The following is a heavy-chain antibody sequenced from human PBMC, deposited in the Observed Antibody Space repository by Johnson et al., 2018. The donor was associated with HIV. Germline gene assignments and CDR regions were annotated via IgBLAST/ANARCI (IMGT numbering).Heavy chain of an antibody. V-gene: IGHV3-7*05. D-gene: IGHD5-18*01. Sequence: VQVVESGGGVVRPGGSLRLSCAASGFTFSSYWMSWVRQAPGKGLEWVANIKQDGSEKYYVDSVKGRFTISRDNAKNSLYLQMNSLRAEDTAFYYCARDSIIWGYTAIVEGAFDIWGQGTMVTVSS. J-gene: IGHJ3*02. CDR2: IKQDGSEK. CDR1: GFTFSSYW. CDR3: ARDSIIWGYTAIVEGAFDI.